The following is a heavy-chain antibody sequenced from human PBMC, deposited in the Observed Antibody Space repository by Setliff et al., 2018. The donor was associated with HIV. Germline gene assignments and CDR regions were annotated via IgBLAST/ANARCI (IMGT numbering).Heavy chain of an antibody. J-gene: IGHJ4*02. D-gene: IGHD3-9*01. CDR3: ARTYYDLLTGYLEYFDS. V-gene: IGHV4-34*01. CDR2: VHHTGYL. CDR1: GGPLTDHY. Sequence: SETLSLTCAVHGGPLTDHYWNWIRQSPGKGLEWIAEVHHTGYLNYNPSLQSRLTLSIDRSRSQFSLNLRSVTAADTAVYYCARTYYDLLTGYLEYFDSWGQGTLVTVSS.